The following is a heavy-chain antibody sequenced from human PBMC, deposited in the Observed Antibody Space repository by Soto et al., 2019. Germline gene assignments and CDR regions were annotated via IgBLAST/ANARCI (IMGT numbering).Heavy chain of an antibody. J-gene: IGHJ4*02. CDR1: GFTFSSYS. D-gene: IGHD2-2*02. Sequence: PGGSLRLSXAASGFTFSSYSMNWVRQAPGKGLEWVSSISSSSYMYYADSVKGRFTISRDNAKNSLYLQMNSLRAEDTAVDYCVRSYCSSTSCYNDYWGQGTLVTVSS. V-gene: IGHV3-21*01. CDR2: ISSSSYM. CDR3: VRSYCSSTSCYNDY.